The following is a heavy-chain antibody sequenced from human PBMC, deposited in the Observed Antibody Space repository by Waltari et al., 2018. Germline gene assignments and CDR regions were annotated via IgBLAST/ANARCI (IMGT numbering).Heavy chain of an antibody. CDR3: AKIGYCSSTSCYPYYGMDV. V-gene: IGHV1-2*02. D-gene: IGHD2-2*01. Sequence: QVQLVQSGAEVKKPGASVKVSCKASGYTFTGYYMHWVRQAPGQGLEWMGWNNPNSGGTNYAQKLQCRVTMTRDTSISTAYMELSRLRSDDTAVYYCAKIGYCSSTSCYPYYGMDVWGQGTTVTVSS. CDR2: NNPNSGGT. CDR1: GYTFTGYY. J-gene: IGHJ6*02.